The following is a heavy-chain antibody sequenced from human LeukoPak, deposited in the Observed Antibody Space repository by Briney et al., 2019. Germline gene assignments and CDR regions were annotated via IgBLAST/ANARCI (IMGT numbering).Heavy chain of an antibody. CDR3: AKGLVGDAYYIDY. V-gene: IGHV3-9*01. D-gene: IGHD1-26*01. Sequence: PGRSLRLSCAASGFTFDDYAMHWVRQAPGKGLEWVSGISWNSGSIGYADSVKGRFTISRDNAKNSLYLQTNSLRAEDTALYYCAKGLVGDAYYIDYWGQGTLVTVSS. CDR2: ISWNSGSI. J-gene: IGHJ4*02. CDR1: GFTFDDYA.